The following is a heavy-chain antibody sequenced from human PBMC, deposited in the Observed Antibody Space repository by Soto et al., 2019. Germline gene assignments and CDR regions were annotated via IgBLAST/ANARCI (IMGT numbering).Heavy chain of an antibody. CDR1: GFTFSMYA. Sequence: EVQLLESGGGLVQPGGSLRLSCAASGFTFSMYAMSWVRQAPGKGLEWVSATSGSGDRTDYADSVKGRFTISRDNSKSTLYLQMSSLRAEDTAVYYCAKEGAWRLNYYYYYMDVWGKGNTVTVSS. CDR2: TSGSGDRT. CDR3: AKEGAWRLNYYYYYMDV. J-gene: IGHJ6*03. V-gene: IGHV3-23*01. D-gene: IGHD3-3*01.